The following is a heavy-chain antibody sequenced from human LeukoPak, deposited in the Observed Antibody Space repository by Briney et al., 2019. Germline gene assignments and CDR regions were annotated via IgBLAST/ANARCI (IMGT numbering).Heavy chain of an antibody. CDR2: IYSGGNT. Sequence: GGPLRLSCAASGFTFRSYDMHWVRQATGKGLEWVSFIYSGGNTYYADSVKGRFTISRDNSKNTVHLQMNSLRAEDTAMYYCARRAGDYSHPYDYWGQGTLVTVSS. CDR3: ARRAGDYSHPYDY. V-gene: IGHV3-53*01. CDR1: GFTFRSYD. D-gene: IGHD3-22*01. J-gene: IGHJ4*02.